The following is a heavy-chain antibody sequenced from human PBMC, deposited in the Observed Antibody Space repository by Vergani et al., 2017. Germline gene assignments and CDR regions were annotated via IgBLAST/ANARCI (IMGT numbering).Heavy chain of an antibody. V-gene: IGHV4-38-2*02. D-gene: IGHD3-10*01. CDR3: ARVGLWFGEQEYEYANHDAFDI. CDR1: GYSISSGYY. J-gene: IGHJ3*02. CDR2: IYHSGST. Sequence: QVQLQESGPGLVKPSETLSLTCTVSGYSISSGYYWGWIRQPPGKGLEWIGSIYHSGSTHYNPSLKSRVTISVDTSKNQFSLKLSSVTAADTAVYYCARVGLWFGEQEYEYANHDAFDIWGQGTMVTVSS.